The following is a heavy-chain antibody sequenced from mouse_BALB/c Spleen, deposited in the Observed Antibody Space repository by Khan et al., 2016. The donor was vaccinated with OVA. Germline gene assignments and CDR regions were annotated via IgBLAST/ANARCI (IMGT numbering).Heavy chain of an antibody. V-gene: IGHV3-6*02. J-gene: IGHJ3*01. CDR3: ARGGCSGPDWFAY. CDR2: IRYDGNS. Sequence: EVQLQESGPGLVKPSQSLSLTCSVTGYSITSGYLWNWIRQFPGNKLEWMGYIRYDGNSNYNPSLQNRISITRDTSKNQFSLKLNSVTPEDSATSYFARGGCSGPDWFAYWGQGTLVTVSS. D-gene: IGHD3-1*01. CDR1: GYSITSGYL.